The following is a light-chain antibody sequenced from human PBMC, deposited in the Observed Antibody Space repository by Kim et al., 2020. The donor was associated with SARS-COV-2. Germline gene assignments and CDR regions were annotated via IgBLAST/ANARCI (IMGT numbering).Light chain of an antibody. CDR1: QSVSSY. J-gene: IGKJ2*01. CDR2: DAS. V-gene: IGKV3-11*01. CDR3: QQRSNWPPYT. Sequence: LSPGESATRSGRASQSVSSYLAWYQQKPGQAPRLLIYDASNRATGIPARFSGSGSGTDFTLTISSLEPEDFAVYYCQQRSNWPPYTFGQGTKLEI.